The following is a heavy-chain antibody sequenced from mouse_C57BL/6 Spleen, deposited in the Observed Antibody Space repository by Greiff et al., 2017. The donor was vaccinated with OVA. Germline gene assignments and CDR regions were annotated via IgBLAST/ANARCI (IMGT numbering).Heavy chain of an antibody. Sequence: EVQLVESGPGLVKPSQSLSLTCSVTGYSITSGYYWNWIRQFPGNKLECMGYIRYDGSNNYNPSLKNRISITRDTSKNQFFLKLNSVTTEDTAQYYCAREGGEVDYWGQGTTLTVSS. J-gene: IGHJ2*01. CDR1: GYSITSGYY. V-gene: IGHV3-6*01. CDR2: IRYDGSN. CDR3: AREGGEVDY.